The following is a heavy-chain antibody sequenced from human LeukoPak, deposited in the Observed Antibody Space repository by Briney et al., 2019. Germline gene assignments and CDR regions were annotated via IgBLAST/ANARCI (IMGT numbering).Heavy chain of an antibody. J-gene: IGHJ4*01. Sequence: PGGSLRLSCAASGFTFGTYWMSWVRQAPGKGREWVANIKQDGSQKYYVDSVKGRFTISRDNTKNSLYLQMNSLRAEDTAVYYCARGHSGWYSDYWGHGTLVTVSS. CDR2: IKQDGSQK. V-gene: IGHV3-7*01. CDR1: GFTFGTYW. D-gene: IGHD6-19*01. CDR3: ARGHSGWYSDY.